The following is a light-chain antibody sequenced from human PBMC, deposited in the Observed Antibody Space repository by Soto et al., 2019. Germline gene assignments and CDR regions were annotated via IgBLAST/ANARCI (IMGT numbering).Light chain of an antibody. V-gene: IGKV1-39*01. CDR1: QSISRY. Sequence: DIQMTQSPSSLSASVGDRVTITCRASQSISRYLNWYQHKPGKAPKLLIYAASSLQTGVPSRLSGSRSGTDFALTISSLQREDFATYYCQQTDTFPRTFGQGTKV. CDR3: QQTDTFPRT. J-gene: IGKJ1*01. CDR2: AAS.